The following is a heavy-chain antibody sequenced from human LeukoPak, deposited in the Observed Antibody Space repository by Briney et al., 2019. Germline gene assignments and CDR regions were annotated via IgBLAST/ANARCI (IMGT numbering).Heavy chain of an antibody. CDR3: AREADYGGNSYWFDP. CDR2: IIPIFGTA. D-gene: IGHD4-23*01. J-gene: IGHJ5*02. V-gene: IGHV1-69*05. Sequence: SVKVSCKASGYTFTSYGISWVRQAPGQGLEWMGRIIPIFGTANYAQKFQGRVTITTDESTSTAYMELSSLRSEDTAVYYCAREADYGGNSYWFDPWGQGTLVTVSS. CDR1: GYTFTSYG.